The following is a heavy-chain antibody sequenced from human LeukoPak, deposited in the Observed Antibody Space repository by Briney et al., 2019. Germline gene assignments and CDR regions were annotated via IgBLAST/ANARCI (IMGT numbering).Heavy chain of an antibody. CDR3: ARAEINDYSRY. Sequence: SETLSLTCTVSGGSISSYYWSWIRQPAGKGLEWIGRIYSSGSTNYNPSLKSRVTLSIDTSKNQFSLKLTAVTAADTALYYCARAEINDYSRYWGQGIPVIVSS. J-gene: IGHJ4*02. D-gene: IGHD4-11*01. CDR1: GGSISSYY. CDR2: IYSSGST. V-gene: IGHV4-4*07.